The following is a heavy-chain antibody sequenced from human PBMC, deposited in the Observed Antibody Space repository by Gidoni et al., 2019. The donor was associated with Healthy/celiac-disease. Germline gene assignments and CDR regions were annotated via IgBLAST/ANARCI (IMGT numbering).Heavy chain of an antibody. V-gene: IGHV3-30*18. J-gene: IGHJ4*02. CDR2: ISYDGSNK. D-gene: IGHD5-18*01. Sequence: QVQLAESGGGVVQPGRSLRLSCAASGFTFTSYGMHWVRQAPGKGLEWVAVISYDGSNKYYADSVKGRFTISRDNSKNTLYLQMNSLRAEDTAVYYCAKGRDSYGLADYFDYWGQGTLVTVSS. CDR1: GFTFTSYG. CDR3: AKGRDSYGLADYFDY.